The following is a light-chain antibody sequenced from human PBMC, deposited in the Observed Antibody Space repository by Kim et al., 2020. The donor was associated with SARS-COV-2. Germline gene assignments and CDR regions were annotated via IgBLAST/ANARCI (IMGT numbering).Light chain of an antibody. CDR3: RCYDINFGGPV. Sequence: TTLCSTSTSSVARGYNVHYYQQHPRREPTHLIYGNVHRPSGGPDRFSGSNSGSSGSLVTAGVQADEEADDYCRCYDINFGGPVFGGGTQLTVL. CDR1: TSSVARGYN. J-gene: IGLJ3*02. CDR2: GNV. V-gene: IGLV1-40*01.